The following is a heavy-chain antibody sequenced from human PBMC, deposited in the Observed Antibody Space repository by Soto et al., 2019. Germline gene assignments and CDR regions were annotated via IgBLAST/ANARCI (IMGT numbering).Heavy chain of an antibody. Sequence: QVQLQESGPGLVKPSETLSLTCTVSGDSISPYYWSWIRQPPGKGLEWIGYVYYSGVTSDNPALKSRVTISVDTSKNQFSLKLSSVIAADTAMYYCARDRDGDKDFDSWGQGTLVTVSS. CDR2: VYYSGVT. CDR1: GDSISPYY. J-gene: IGHJ4*02. CDR3: ARDRDGDKDFDS. V-gene: IGHV4-59*01.